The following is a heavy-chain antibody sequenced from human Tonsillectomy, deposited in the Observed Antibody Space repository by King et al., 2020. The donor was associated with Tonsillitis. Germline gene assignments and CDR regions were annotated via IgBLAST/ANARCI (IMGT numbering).Heavy chain of an antibody. CDR3: VKEEERFSYGDY. J-gene: IGHJ4*02. CDR2: ISGRGGRT. CDR1: GFTFSSYA. Sequence: VQLVESGGGLVQPGGSLRLSCAASGFTFSSYAMSWVRQAPGKGLEWVSAISGRGGRTYYADSVKGRFTISRDNSRNTVYLQMNSLRVEDTAVYYCVKEEERFSYGDYWGQGTLVTVSS. V-gene: IGHV3-23*04. D-gene: IGHD3-10*01.